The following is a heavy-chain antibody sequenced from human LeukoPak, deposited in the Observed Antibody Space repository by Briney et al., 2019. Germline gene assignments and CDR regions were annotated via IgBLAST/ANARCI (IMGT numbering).Heavy chain of an antibody. CDR3: GRLNDRGWLVKNGPYYFDY. Sequence: SETLSLTCTVSGGSISSSSYYWGWIRQPPGKGLEWIGSIYYSGSTYYNPSLKSRVTISVDTSKNQFSLKLSSVTAADTAVYYCGRLNDRGWLVKNGPYYFDYWGQGTLVTVSS. CDR2: IYYSGST. J-gene: IGHJ4*02. V-gene: IGHV4-39*07. D-gene: IGHD6-19*01. CDR1: GGSISSSSYY.